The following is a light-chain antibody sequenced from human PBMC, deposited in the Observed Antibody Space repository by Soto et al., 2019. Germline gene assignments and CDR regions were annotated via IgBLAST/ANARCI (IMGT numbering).Light chain of an antibody. Sequence: DIVLTQSPATLSLSPGERATLSCRASESVTTYLAWYRQKPGPPPRLLIYDASKRATGVPVRFSGSGSGPDFTLTISSLEPEDFAIDYCQQPSNRPALTFGGGTKVEIK. CDR2: DAS. CDR3: QQPSNRPALT. J-gene: IGKJ4*01. V-gene: IGKV3-11*01. CDR1: ESVTTY.